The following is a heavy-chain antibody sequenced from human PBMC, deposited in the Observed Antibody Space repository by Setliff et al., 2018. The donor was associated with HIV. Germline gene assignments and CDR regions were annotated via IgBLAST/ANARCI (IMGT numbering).Heavy chain of an antibody. D-gene: IGHD4-17*01. CDR3: ARHAPGSEYGDAYYLDY. V-gene: IGHV4-39*01. CDR2: IDHSGST. Sequence: ASETLSLTCSVSGDSISDTTYYWGWIRQPPGKGLEWIGNIDHSGSTLYKPSLKSRVTMSVDTSKNQFSLKLNSVTAADTAVYHCARHAPGSEYGDAYYLDYWGQGTLVTVSS. J-gene: IGHJ4*02. CDR1: GDSISDTTYY.